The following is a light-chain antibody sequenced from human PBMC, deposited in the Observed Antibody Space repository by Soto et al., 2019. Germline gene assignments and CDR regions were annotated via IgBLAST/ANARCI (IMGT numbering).Light chain of an antibody. CDR3: QQCYMGWT. CDR2: DAS. Sequence: DIQMTQSPSTLSASVGDRVTIGCWASQSIGRFLAWYQHQPGKAPKLLIYDASTLESGVPSRFSGTGSGTEFTFSITSLQPEDFGTYYCQQCYMGWTFGQGTKVDIK. V-gene: IGKV1-5*01. CDR1: QSIGRF. J-gene: IGKJ1*01.